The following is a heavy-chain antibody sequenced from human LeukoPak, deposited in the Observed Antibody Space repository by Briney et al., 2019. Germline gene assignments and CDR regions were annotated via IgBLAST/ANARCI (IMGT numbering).Heavy chain of an antibody. CDR3: AKASVRRSWTGWFDP. Sequence: GGSLRLSCAASGFTFSSYGMPWVRQAPGKGLEWVAVISYDGSNKYYADSVKGRFTISRDNSKNTLYLQMNSLRAEDTAVYYCAKASVRRSWTGWFDPWGQGTLVTVSS. J-gene: IGHJ5*02. V-gene: IGHV3-30*18. CDR2: ISYDGSNK. D-gene: IGHD6-13*01. CDR1: GFTFSSYG.